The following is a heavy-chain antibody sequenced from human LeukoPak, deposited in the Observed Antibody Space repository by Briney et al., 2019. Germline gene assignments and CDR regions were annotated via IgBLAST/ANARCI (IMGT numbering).Heavy chain of an antibody. Sequence: GASVKVSCKASGYTFTGNYMHWVRQAPGQGLEWMGWINPNSGGTNYAQKFQGRVTMTRDTSIGTAYMELRSLRSDDTAVYYCARSLVVTTPFDYWGQGTLVTVSS. V-gene: IGHV1-2*02. J-gene: IGHJ4*02. CDR1: GYTFTGNY. CDR3: ARSLVVTTPFDY. D-gene: IGHD4/OR15-4a*01. CDR2: INPNSGGT.